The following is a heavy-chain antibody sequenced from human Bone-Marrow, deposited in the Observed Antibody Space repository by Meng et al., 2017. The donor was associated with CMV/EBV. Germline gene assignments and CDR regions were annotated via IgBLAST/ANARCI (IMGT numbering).Heavy chain of an antibody. Sequence: GESLKISCAASGFTFDDYGMSWVRQAPGKGLEWVSGINWNGGSTGYADSVKGRFTISRDNAKNSLYLQMNSLRAEDTAMYYCARHGSYTDYWGQGTRVTGSS. CDR3: ARHGSYTDY. D-gene: IGHD1-26*01. CDR1: GFTFDDYG. V-gene: IGHV3-20*04. J-gene: IGHJ4*02. CDR2: INWNGGST.